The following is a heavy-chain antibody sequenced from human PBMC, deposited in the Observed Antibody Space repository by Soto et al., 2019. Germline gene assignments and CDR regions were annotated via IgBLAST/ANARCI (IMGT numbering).Heavy chain of an antibody. CDR2: VIPTLGTA. D-gene: IGHD4-17*01. V-gene: IGHV1-69*01. CDR1: GGPFNNHA. CDR3: ASDYGEIDAFDI. Sequence: QVQLVQSGAEVKKPGSSVKVSCKTSGGPFNNHAINWVRQAPGQGLEWVGLVIPTLGTADYAQKFQGRVTMTADEVTNTAYMELSSLRSDDTGVDYWASDYGEIDAFDIWGQGTSVTVSS. J-gene: IGHJ3*02.